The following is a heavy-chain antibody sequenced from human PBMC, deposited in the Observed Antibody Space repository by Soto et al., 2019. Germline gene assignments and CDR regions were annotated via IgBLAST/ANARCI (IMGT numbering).Heavy chain of an antibody. CDR3: ARMTFDDYFDY. CDR1: GGSISSYY. CDR2: IYYSGST. J-gene: IGHJ4*02. V-gene: IGHV4-59*01. Sequence: QVQLQESGPGLVKPSETLSLTCTVSGGSISSYYWSSIRQPPGKGLEWIGYIYYSGSTNYNPSLKSRVTISVDTSKNQFSLKLSSVTAADTAVYYCARMTFDDYFDYWGQGTLVTVSS. D-gene: IGHD2-21*02.